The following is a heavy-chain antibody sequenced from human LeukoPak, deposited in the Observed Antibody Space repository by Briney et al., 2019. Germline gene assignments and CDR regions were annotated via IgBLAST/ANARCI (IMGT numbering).Heavy chain of an antibody. Sequence: PSQTLSLTCTVSGGTFSSGDYYWVWIAQRPGQDLEWIVNIYYSGTTYYNPSLNSRDTISADTSNNQFSLKQSSVTAADTAVYSCARDHRPYGMDVWGQGTTVTVSS. D-gene: IGHD6-6*01. CDR2: IYYSGTT. CDR3: ARDHRPYGMDV. CDR1: GGTFSSGDYY. V-gene: IGHV4-30-4*01. J-gene: IGHJ6*02.